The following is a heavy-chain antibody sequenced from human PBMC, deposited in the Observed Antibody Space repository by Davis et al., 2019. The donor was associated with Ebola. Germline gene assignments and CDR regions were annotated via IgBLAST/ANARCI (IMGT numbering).Heavy chain of an antibody. CDR1: GFTFSDYY. V-gene: IGHV3-11*06. D-gene: IGHD6-13*01. CDR3: AGLAAAGVDY. Sequence: PGGSLRLSCAASGFTFSDYYMSWIRQAPGKGLEWVSYISSSSSYTNYADSVKGRFTISRDNAKNSLYLQMNSLRAEDTAVYYCAGLAAAGVDYWGQGTLVTVSS. J-gene: IGHJ4*02. CDR2: ISSSSSYT.